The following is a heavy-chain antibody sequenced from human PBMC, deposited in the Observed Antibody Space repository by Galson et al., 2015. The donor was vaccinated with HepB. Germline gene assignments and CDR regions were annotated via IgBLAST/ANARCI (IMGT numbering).Heavy chain of an antibody. CDR2: IYSGGST. J-gene: IGHJ6*02. V-gene: IGHV3-53*01. D-gene: IGHD5-18*01. CDR1: GFTVNTYY. CDR3: ARDGRIQGGRDYYSYCMDV. Sequence: SLRLSCAVSGFTVNTYYMTWVRQAPGKGLEWVSIIYSGGSTEYADSVKGRFNIFRDNSKNTVYLQMNNVRAEDTAEYYCARDGRIQGGRDYYSYCMDVWGQGTTVTVS.